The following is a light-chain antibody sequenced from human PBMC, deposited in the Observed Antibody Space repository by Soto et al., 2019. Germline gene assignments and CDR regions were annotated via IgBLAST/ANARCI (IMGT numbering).Light chain of an antibody. CDR2: GTS. J-gene: IGKJ2*01. CDR3: QQYGSSRYT. CDR1: QSGSNNY. Sequence: EIVLTQSPGTLSLSPGERATLTCRTSQSGSNNYLAWYQQKPGQAPRLLIYGTSNRATGIPYRFSGSGSGTDFTLTISRLEPEDFAVYYCQQYGSSRYTFGQGTKLEIK. V-gene: IGKV3-20*01.